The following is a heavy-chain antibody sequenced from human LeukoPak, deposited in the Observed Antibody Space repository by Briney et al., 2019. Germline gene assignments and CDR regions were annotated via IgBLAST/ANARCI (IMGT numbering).Heavy chain of an antibody. CDR3: AREDDSSGPFDY. CDR2: INAGNGNT. D-gene: IGHD3-22*01. Sequence: EASVKVSCKASGYTFTSYAMHWVRQAPGQRLEWMGWINAGNGNTKYSQKFQGRVTITRDTSASTAYMELSSLRSEDTAVYYCAREDDSSGPFDYWGQGTLVTVSS. V-gene: IGHV1-3*01. CDR1: GYTFTSYA. J-gene: IGHJ4*02.